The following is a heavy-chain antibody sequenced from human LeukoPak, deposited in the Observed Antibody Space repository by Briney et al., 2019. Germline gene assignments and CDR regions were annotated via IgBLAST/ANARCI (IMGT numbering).Heavy chain of an antibody. CDR2: ISSSSSYI. D-gene: IGHD3-22*01. CDR1: GFTFSSYS. Sequence: GGSLRLSCAASGFTFSSYSMNWVRQAPGKGREWVSSISSSSSYIYYADSVKGRFTISRDNAKNSLYLQMNSLRAEDTAVYYCASEAPGYYYWMDNWGQGTRVTVSS. CDR3: ASEAPGYYYWMDN. V-gene: IGHV3-21*01. J-gene: IGHJ4*02.